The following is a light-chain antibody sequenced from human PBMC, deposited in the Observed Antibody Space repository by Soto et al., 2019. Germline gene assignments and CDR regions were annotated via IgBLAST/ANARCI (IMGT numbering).Light chain of an antibody. CDR2: DDN. Sequence: QSVLMQPPSVSAAPGQKVIISCSGSHSNIGKNFLSWYQQFPGTAPKLLIYDDNQRPSEIPDRFSGSKSGSSATLRITGLQAEDEADYYCQSYDSSLSAVVFGGGTKLTVL. V-gene: IGLV1-51*01. CDR1: HSNIGKNF. J-gene: IGLJ2*01. CDR3: QSYDSSLSAVV.